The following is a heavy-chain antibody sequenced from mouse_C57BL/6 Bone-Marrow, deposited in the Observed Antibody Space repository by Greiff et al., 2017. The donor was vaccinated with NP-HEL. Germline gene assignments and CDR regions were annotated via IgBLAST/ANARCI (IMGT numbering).Heavy chain of an antibody. D-gene: IGHD1-1*01. V-gene: IGHV2-2*01. CDR1: GFSLTSYG. CDR3: ARNLRGTTVVATKFYYAMDY. J-gene: IGHJ4*01. CDR2: IWSGGST. Sequence: VKLKQSGPGLVQPSQSLSITCTVSGFSLTSYGVHWVRQSPGKGLEWLGVIWSGGSTDYNAAFISRLSIRKDNSKSQVFFKMNSLQADDTAIYYCARNLRGTTVVATKFYYAMDYWGQGTSVTVSS.